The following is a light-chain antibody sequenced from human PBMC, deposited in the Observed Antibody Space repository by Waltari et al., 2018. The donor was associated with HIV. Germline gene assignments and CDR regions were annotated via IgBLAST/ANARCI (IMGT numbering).Light chain of an antibody. CDR2: QDT. CDR3: QAWDSSTYV. J-gene: IGLJ1*01. Sequence: SYELTQPPSMSVSPGQPASITCSGDKLGNKFTYWYQQKPGQSPVVVIYQDTKRPSGIPERFSGSNSGNTATLTISGTQAMDEADYYCQAWDSSTYVFGTGTKVTVL. CDR1: KLGNKF. V-gene: IGLV3-1*01.